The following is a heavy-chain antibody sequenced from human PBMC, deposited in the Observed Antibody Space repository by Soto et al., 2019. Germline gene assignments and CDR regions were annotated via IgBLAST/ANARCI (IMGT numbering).Heavy chain of an antibody. CDR2: IWYDGSNK. J-gene: IGHJ4*02. Sequence: QVQLVESGGGVVQPGRSLRLSCVASGFTFSNYCMHWVRQAPGKGPEWVAVIWYDGSNKDYADSVKGRFTISRDNSRNTLYLQMNSLSAEDTAVYYCASALETGDYWGQGTLVTVSS. CDR1: GFTFSNYC. V-gene: IGHV3-33*01. D-gene: IGHD3-10*01. CDR3: ASALETGDY.